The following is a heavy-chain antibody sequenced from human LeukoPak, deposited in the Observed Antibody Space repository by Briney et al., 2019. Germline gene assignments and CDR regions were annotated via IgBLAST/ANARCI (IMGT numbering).Heavy chain of an antibody. CDR1: GFTFSSYG. CDR3: AKEYYDYVWGRPHAFDI. Sequence: GGSLRLSCAASGFTFSSYGMHWVRQAPGKGLEWVAVISYDGSNKYYADSVKGRFTISRDNSKNTLYLQMNSLRAEDTAVYYCAKEYYDYVWGRPHAFDIWGQGTMVTVSS. CDR2: ISYDGSNK. V-gene: IGHV3-30*18. D-gene: IGHD3-16*01. J-gene: IGHJ3*02.